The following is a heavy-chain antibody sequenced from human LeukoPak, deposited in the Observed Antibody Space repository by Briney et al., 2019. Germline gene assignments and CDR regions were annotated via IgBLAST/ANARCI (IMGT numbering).Heavy chain of an antibody. CDR1: GGSISNYY. D-gene: IGHD4-17*01. CDR2: IYISGST. J-gene: IGHJ4*02. Sequence: SETLSLTCTVSGGSISNYYWSWLRQPAGKGLEWIGRIYISGSTDFNPSLRGRVTVSVDTSKNQFSLKLTSVTAADTAVYYCARGFHGDHSDYWGQGTLVTVSS. CDR3: ARGFHGDHSDY. V-gene: IGHV4-4*07.